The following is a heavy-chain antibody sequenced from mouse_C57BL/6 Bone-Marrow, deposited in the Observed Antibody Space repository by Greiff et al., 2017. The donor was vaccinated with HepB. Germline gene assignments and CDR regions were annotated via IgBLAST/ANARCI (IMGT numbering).Heavy chain of an antibody. J-gene: IGHJ2*01. CDR2: ISSGGSYT. Sequence: EVKLVESGGDLVKPGGSLKLSCAASGFTFSSYGMSWVRQTPDKRLEWVATISSGGSYTYYPDSVKGRFTISRDNAKNTLYLQMSSLKSEDTAMYYCARPLVTTVVAFDYWGQGTTLTVSS. CDR1: GFTFSSYG. CDR3: ARPLVTTVVAFDY. V-gene: IGHV5-6*01. D-gene: IGHD1-1*01.